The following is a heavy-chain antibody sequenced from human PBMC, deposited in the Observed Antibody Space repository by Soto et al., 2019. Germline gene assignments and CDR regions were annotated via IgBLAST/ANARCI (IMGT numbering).Heavy chain of an antibody. V-gene: IGHV3-23*01. Sequence: GGSLRLSCEASGFIFRNYAMSWVRQAPGKGLEWVSSISGSGVGTYYADSVQGRFTISRDNSTNTLFLQLSSLRAEDTALYYCAKDVDTVGLSDGSGYFDLWGQGALVTVSS. CDR3: AKDVDTVGLSDGSGYFDL. J-gene: IGHJ4*02. CDR2: ISGSGVGT. CDR1: GFIFRNYA. D-gene: IGHD3-22*01.